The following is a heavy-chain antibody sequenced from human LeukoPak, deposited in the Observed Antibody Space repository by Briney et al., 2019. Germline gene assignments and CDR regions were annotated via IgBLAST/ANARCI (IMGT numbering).Heavy chain of an antibody. Sequence: PGGSLRLSCTASGFTFNSYWMTWVRQAPGKGLEWVANTNQHGTQNYYVDSVKGRFTISGDNAENSLYLQMSGLRDEDTAVYYCARNVNAFDIWGRGTMVTVSS. CDR2: TNQHGTQN. V-gene: IGHV3-7*01. CDR3: ARNVNAFDI. CDR1: GFTFNSYW. J-gene: IGHJ3*02.